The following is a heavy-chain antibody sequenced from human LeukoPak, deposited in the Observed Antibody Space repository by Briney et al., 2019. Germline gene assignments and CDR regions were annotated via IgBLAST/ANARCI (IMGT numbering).Heavy chain of an antibody. CDR1: GGTFSSYA. J-gene: IGHJ6*03. CDR3: ARVRGCSSTSCYRDHYYYYYMDV. Sequence: GSSVKVSCKASGGTFSSYAISWVRQAPGQGLEWRGGIIPIFGTANYAQKFQGRVTITTDESTSTAYMELSSLRSEDTAVYYCARVRGCSSTSCYRDHYYYYYMDVWGKGTTVTVSS. V-gene: IGHV1-69*05. CDR2: IIPIFGTA. D-gene: IGHD2-2*02.